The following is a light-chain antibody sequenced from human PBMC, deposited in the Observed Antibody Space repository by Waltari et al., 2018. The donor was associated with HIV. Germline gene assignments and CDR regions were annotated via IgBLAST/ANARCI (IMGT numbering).Light chain of an antibody. CDR1: SSNIGSHT. CDR3: PTGDDSLNGHV. CDR2: STK. J-gene: IGLJ3*02. Sequence: QSVLTQPPSASGTPGQRVTISCSGTSSNIGSHTVDWYQHLQGAAPKHLIYSTKQRRAGVPDRVSVSKSGTSASQAISGLQSEDEADYVCPTGDDSLNGHVFGGGTKLTV. V-gene: IGLV1-44*01.